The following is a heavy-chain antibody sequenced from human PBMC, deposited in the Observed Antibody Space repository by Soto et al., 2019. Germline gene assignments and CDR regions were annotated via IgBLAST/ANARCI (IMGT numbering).Heavy chain of an antibody. CDR3: AKETDSGSSHFDY. CDR2: NSDGGVST. D-gene: IGHD3-22*01. J-gene: IGHJ4*02. Sequence: AGSLVLSCAASGFTSSNSANCWFPQAPGKGLHWVSSNSDGGVSTYYQDSVKGRFTISGDTSKSTLFLQMNSLTAEDTVVYYCAKETDSGSSHFDYWGQGTLVTVS. CDR1: GFTSSNSA. V-gene: IGHV3-23*01.